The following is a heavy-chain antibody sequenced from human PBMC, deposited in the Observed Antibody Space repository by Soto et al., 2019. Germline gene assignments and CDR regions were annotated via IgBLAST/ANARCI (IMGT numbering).Heavy chain of an antibody. J-gene: IGHJ4*02. Sequence: LRLSCAASGFTFNIYGMHWVRQAPDKGLEWVALISYDGSNQYYADSVKGRFTISRDNSKNTLFLQMNSLRADDTAVYYCAKDQASGQGSFDSWGQGTMVTVYS. CDR2: ISYDGSNQ. CDR1: GFTFNIYG. V-gene: IGHV3-30*18. CDR3: AKDQASGQGSFDS.